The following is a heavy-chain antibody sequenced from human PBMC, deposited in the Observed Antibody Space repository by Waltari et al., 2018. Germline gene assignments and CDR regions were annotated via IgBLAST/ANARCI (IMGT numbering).Heavy chain of an antibody. V-gene: IGHV3-74*01. CDR2: IDSGGSDT. CDR1: GLPFRNFR. Sequence: EVQLVESGGLLVHPGGSLRPSCAASGLPFRNFRMTRGRQAPGKGLVWVSRIDSGGSDTSYADSVKGRFTISRDNTKNTLYLQMNSLTGEDTGVYYCARDLYDTGSGDYPGRDFWGQGTLVTVAS. D-gene: IGHD1-26*01. CDR3: ARDLYDTGSGDYPGRDF. J-gene: IGHJ4*02.